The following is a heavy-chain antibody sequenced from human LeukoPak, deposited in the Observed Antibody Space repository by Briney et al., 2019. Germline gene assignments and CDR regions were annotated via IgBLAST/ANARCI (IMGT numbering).Heavy chain of an antibody. J-gene: IGHJ6*02. CDR3: ARGGAARPYYYYYGMDV. CDR1: GFTFSSYA. CDR2: ISYDGSNK. D-gene: IGHD6-6*01. Sequence: GGSLRLSCAASGFTFSSYAMHWVRQAPGKGLEWVAVISYDGSNKYYADSVKGRFTISRDNSKNTLYLQMNSLRAEDTAVYYCARGGAARPYYYYYGMDVWGQGTTVTVSS. V-gene: IGHV3-30-3*01.